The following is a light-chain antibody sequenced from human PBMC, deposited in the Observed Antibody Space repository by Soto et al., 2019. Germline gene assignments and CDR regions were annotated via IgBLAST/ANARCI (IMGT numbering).Light chain of an antibody. J-gene: IGKJ4*01. CDR1: ETVGSD. CDR3: QQYNNWPVT. Sequence: ETVMTQSPVTLSVSPGERATLSCRASETVGSDLAWYQHKPGQAPRLLISGASTGATGIPARFSGSGSGTEFPLTINSLQSEDFAIYYCQQYNNWPVTFGGGTKVEIK. V-gene: IGKV3-15*01. CDR2: GAS.